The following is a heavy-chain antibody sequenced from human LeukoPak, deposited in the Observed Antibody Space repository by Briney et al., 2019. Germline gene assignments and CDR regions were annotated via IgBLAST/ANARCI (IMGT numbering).Heavy chain of an antibody. D-gene: IGHD2/OR15-2a*01. CDR2: INPSGGST. Sequence: GSSVTVSCKASVYTFTSYYMHWVRQAPGQGLGWMGIINPSGGSTSYAQKFQGRVTMTRDTSTSTVYMELSSLRSEDTAVYYCARDSRGATYFDYWGQGTLVTVSS. CDR1: VYTFTSYY. CDR3: ARDSRGATYFDY. V-gene: IGHV1-46*01. J-gene: IGHJ4*02.